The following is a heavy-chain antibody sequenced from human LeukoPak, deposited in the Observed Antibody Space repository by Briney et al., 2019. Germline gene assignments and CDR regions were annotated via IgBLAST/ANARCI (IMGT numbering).Heavy chain of an antibody. CDR2: ISYSRNT. Sequence: PSETLSLTCIVSGGSIRSFYWSWIRRSPGKGLGWLGNISYSRNTNYNPSLKSRVTMSVDTSKNQFSLKLTSVTAADTAVYFCARERDTSGPIDYWGQGRLVAVSS. CDR1: GGSIRSFY. D-gene: IGHD3-22*01. J-gene: IGHJ4*02. V-gene: IGHV4-59*01. CDR3: ARERDTSGPIDY.